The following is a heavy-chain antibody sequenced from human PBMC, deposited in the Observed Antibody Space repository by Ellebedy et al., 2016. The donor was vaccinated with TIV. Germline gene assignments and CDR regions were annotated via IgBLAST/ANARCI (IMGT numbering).Heavy chain of an antibody. J-gene: IGHJ2*01. V-gene: IGHV4-39*01. CDR1: GGSISSSSYY. D-gene: IGHD4-23*01. Sequence: SETLSLXXTVSGGSISSSSYYWGWIRQPPGKGLEWIGSIYYSGSTNYNPSLKSRVTISVDTSKNQFSLKLSSVTAADTAVYYCARRSPFDWVVTEHWYFDLWGRGTLVTVSS. CDR3: ARRSPFDWVVTEHWYFDL. CDR2: IYYSGST.